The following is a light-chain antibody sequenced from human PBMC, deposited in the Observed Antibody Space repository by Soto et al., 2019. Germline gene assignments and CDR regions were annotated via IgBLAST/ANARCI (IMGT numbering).Light chain of an antibody. CDR3: QQYENYWT. CDR1: QNIGSW. V-gene: IGKV1-5*01. CDR2: DAS. J-gene: IGKJ1*01. Sequence: DIQMTQSPSTLSASVGDRVTITCRASQNIGSWLAWYQQKPGKAPKFLIYDASSLESGVPSRFSGSGSGTEFTLTISSLQPDDFATYYCQQYENYWTFGQGTKVDIK.